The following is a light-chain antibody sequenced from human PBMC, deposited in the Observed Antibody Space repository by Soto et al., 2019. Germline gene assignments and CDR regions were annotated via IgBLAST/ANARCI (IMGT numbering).Light chain of an antibody. CDR2: EVS. Sequence: QSALTQPASVSGSPGQSITISCTGTSRDVGGYVSWYQQHPGKAPKLMIYEVSNRPSGVSNRFSGSKSGNTASLTISGLQAEDEGDYYCRSYTSSNTVVFGGGTKLTVL. CDR1: SRDVGGY. CDR3: RSYTSSNTVV. J-gene: IGLJ2*01. V-gene: IGLV2-14*01.